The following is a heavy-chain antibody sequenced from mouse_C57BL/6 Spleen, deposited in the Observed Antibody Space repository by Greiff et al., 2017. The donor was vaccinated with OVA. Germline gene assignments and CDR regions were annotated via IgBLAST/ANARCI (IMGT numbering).Heavy chain of an antibody. J-gene: IGHJ2*01. CDR3: ASSSGYFDY. CDR1: GFTFSSYG. V-gene: IGHV5-6*01. Sequence: EVQLVESGGDLVKPGGSLKLSCAASGFTFSSYGMSWVRQTPDKRLEWVATISSGGSYTYYPDSVKGRFTISRDNAKNTLYLQMSSLKSEDTAMYYCASSSGYFDYWGQGTTLTVSS. CDR2: ISSGGSYT. D-gene: IGHD3-2*02.